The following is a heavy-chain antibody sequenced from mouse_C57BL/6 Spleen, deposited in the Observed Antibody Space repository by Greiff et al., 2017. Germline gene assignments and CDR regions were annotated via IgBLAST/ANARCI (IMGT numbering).Heavy chain of an antibody. CDR1: GYTFTDYE. CDR2: IDPETGGT. Sequence: QVQLKQSGAELVRPGASVTLSCKASGYTFTDYEMHWVKQTPVHGLEWIGAIDPETGGTAYNQKFKGKAILTADTSSSTAYMELRSLTSEDSAVYYCTRPFYYYGSRREFAYWGQGTLVTVSA. V-gene: IGHV1-15*01. CDR3: TRPFYYYGSRREFAY. J-gene: IGHJ3*01. D-gene: IGHD1-1*01.